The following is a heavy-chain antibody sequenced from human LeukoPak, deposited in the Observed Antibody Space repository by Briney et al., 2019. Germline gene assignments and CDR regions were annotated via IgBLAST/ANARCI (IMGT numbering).Heavy chain of an antibody. D-gene: IGHD5-12*01. J-gene: IGHJ4*02. CDR2: ISYDGSNK. CDR1: AFTFSNYT. CDR3: ARIPRTWLRFPYFDY. V-gene: IGHV3-30-3*01. Sequence: PGGSLRLCCAASAFTFSNYTMHWVRQAPGKGLEWVAVISYDGSNKYYADSVKGRLTISRDNSKNTLYLQMNSLRGEDTAVYYCARIPRTWLRFPYFDYWGQGTLVTVSS.